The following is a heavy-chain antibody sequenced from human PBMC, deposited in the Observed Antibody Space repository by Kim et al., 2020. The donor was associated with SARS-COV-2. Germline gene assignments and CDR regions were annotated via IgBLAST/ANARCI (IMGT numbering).Heavy chain of an antibody. CDR2: INHSGST. CDR3: ARARGYSYGLVQLGRWYHFDY. D-gene: IGHD5-18*01. CDR1: GGSFSGYY. J-gene: IGHJ4*02. V-gene: IGHV4-34*01. Sequence: SETLSLTCAVYGGSFSGYYWSWIRQPPGKGLEWIGEINHSGSTNYNPSLKSRVTISVDTSKNQFSLKLSSVTAADTAVYYCARARGYSYGLVQLGRWYHFDYWGQGTLVTVSS.